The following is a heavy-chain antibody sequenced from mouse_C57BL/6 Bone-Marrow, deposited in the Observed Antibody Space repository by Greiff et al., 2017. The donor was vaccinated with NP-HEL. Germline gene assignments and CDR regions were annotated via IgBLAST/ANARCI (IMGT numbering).Heavy chain of an antibody. CDR1: GYTFTSYW. V-gene: IGHV1-7*01. Sequence: QVQLQQSGAELAKPGASVKLSCKASGYTFTSYWMHWVKQRPGQGLEWIGYINPSSGYPKYNQKFKDKATLTADKSSSTAYMQLSSLTYEDSAVDYCARSYYLYAMDYWGQGTSVTVSS. D-gene: IGHD2-10*01. CDR3: ARSYYLYAMDY. CDR2: INPSSGYP. J-gene: IGHJ4*01.